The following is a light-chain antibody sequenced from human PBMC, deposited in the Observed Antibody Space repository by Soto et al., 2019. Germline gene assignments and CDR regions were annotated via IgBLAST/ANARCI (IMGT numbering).Light chain of an antibody. Sequence: EVVLTQSPATLSVSPGEKGTLSCRASQSVKSNLAWYQQKPGQAPRLLIYDASNRATGIPARFSGSGSGTEFTLTISSLQSEDFAIYYCQQYHIWLTFGGGTKVGIK. CDR2: DAS. CDR3: QQYHIWLT. V-gene: IGKV3D-15*01. CDR1: QSVKSN. J-gene: IGKJ4*01.